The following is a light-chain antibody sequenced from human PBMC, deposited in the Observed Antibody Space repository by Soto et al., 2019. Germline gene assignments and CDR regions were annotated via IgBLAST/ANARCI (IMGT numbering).Light chain of an antibody. CDR1: SSNIGNDY. Sequence: QSVLTQPPSVSAAPGQKVTISCSGSSSNIGNDYLSWYQQLPGAAPKLLIYDNNERPSGIPDRFSGSKSGTSATLAITGLQTGDEADYYCGAWDSSLSAGVFGGGTKPTVL. CDR2: DNN. J-gene: IGLJ2*01. V-gene: IGLV1-51*01. CDR3: GAWDSSLSAGV.